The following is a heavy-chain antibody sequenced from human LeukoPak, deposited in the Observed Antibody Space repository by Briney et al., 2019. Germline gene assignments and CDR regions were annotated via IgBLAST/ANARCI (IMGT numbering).Heavy chain of an antibody. CDR2: IHVSGTT. V-gene: IGHV4-38-2*02. J-gene: IGHJ4*02. Sequence: SKTLSLTCVVSGFSISSGYYWGWIRQPPGKGLEWIANIHVSGTTFYNSSLNSRVAISIDTSKNQFSPKLSSVTAADTAVYCAREAERRIVNWGRGTLVTVSS. CDR3: AREAERRIVN. D-gene: IGHD1-1*01. CDR1: GFSISSGYY.